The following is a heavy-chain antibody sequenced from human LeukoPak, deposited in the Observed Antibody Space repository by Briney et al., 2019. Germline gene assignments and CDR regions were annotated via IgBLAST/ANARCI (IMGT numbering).Heavy chain of an antibody. Sequence: PGGSLTLSCAASGFTSNSYALNWVPHAPGNGLGGVATVSGSGDRMYHAASVKGRFTISRDNSKNTIYLQMNSLRAEDTALYYCAKAAAAPGLDFWGQGTLVTVSS. J-gene: IGHJ4*02. CDR3: AKAAAAPGLDF. CDR2: VSGSGDRM. CDR1: GFTSNSYA. V-gene: IGHV3-23*01. D-gene: IGHD6-13*01.